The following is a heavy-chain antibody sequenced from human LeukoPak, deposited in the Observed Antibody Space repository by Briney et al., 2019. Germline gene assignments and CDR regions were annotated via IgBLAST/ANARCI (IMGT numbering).Heavy chain of an antibody. Sequence: ASVKVSCKASGYTFTSYDINWVRQATGQGLEWIGLMNPNSGNTGYAQKFQGRVTMTRNTSISTAYMELSSLRSEDTAVYYCAKGAKGGYSSSWYDYWGQRTPVTVSS. J-gene: IGHJ4*02. CDR3: AKGAKGGYSSSWYDY. CDR2: MNPNSGNT. D-gene: IGHD6-13*01. CDR1: GYTFTSYD. V-gene: IGHV1-8*01.